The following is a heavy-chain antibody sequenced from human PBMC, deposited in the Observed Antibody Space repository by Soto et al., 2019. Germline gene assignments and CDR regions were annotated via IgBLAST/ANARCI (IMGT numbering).Heavy chain of an antibody. CDR1: GFTFSNYA. CDR3: AKDGAAVPAYFFDY. D-gene: IGHD6-19*01. V-gene: IGHV3-21*01. J-gene: IGHJ4*02. CDR2: ISSTSSYI. Sequence: LRLSCAAPGFTFSNYAMNWGRQAPGKGLEWVSSISSTSSYIYYADSVKGRFTISRDNAKNSLYLQMNSLRAEDTAVYYCAKDGAAVPAYFFDYWGQGALVTVSS.